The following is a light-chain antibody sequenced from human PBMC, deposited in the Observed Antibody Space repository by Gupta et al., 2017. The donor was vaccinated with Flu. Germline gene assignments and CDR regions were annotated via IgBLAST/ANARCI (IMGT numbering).Light chain of an antibody. CDR1: KLGDKY. J-gene: IGLJ1*01. CDR3: LAWDSNTLFV. V-gene: IGLV3-1*01. CDR2: EDN. Sequence: YELTQPPSVSVSPGQTASITCSGNKLGDKYASWYQQKPGQSPVLVIYEDNKRPSGIPDRFFGSNSGNTATLTISGTQAVDEADYYCLAWDSNTLFVFGTGIKVTVL.